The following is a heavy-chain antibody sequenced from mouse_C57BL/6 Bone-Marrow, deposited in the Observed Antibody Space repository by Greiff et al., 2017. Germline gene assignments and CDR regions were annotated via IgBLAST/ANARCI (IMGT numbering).Heavy chain of an antibody. V-gene: IGHV1-39*01. CDR2: INPNYGTT. D-gene: IGHD1-1*01. J-gene: IGHJ1*03. Sequence: VHVKQSGPELVKPGASVKISCKASGYSFTDYNMNWVKQSNGKSLEWIGVINPNYGTTSYNQKFKGKATLTVDQSSSTAYMQLNSLTSEDSAVYYCARRGYYGSSSWHFDVWGTGTTVTVSS. CDR3: ARRGYYGSSSWHFDV. CDR1: GYSFTDYN.